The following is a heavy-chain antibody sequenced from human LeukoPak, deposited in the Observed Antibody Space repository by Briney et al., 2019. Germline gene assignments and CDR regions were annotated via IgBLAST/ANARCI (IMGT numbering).Heavy chain of an antibody. CDR2: INHSGST. CDR1: GGSFSGYY. CDR3: ARVVPAAIGAPNFDY. J-gene: IGHJ4*02. D-gene: IGHD2-2*02. Sequence: SETLSLTCAVYGGSFSGYYWSWIRQPPGKGLEWIGEINHSGSTNYNPSLKSRVTISVDTSKNQFSLKLSSVTAAGTAVYYCARVVPAAIGAPNFDYWGQGTLVTVSS. V-gene: IGHV4-34*01.